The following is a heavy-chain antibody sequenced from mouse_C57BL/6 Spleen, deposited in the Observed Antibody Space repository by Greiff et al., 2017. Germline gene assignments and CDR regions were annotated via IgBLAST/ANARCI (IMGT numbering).Heavy chain of an antibody. CDR2: IYPGDGDT. D-gene: IGHD1-1*01. CDR3: ARDYYGSSPLYWYFDV. CDR1: GYAFSSSW. Sequence: VQLQQSGPELVKPGASVKISCKASGYAFSSSWMNWVKQRPGKGLEWIGRIYPGDGDTNYNGKFKGKATLTADKSSSTAYMQLSSLTSEDSAVYFCARDYYGSSPLYWYFDVWGTGTTVTVSS. J-gene: IGHJ1*03. V-gene: IGHV1-82*01.